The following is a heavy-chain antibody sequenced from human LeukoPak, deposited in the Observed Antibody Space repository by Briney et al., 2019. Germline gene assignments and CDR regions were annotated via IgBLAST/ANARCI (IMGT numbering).Heavy chain of an antibody. D-gene: IGHD6-13*01. CDR2: ISAYNGNT. J-gene: IGHJ4*02. CDR1: RYTFITYY. Sequence: ASVKVSCKASRYTFITYYMHWVRQAPGQGLEWMGWISAYNGNTNYAQKVQGRVTMTTDTSTRTAYMELRSLRSDDTAVYYCARVAAAGTDYFDYWGQGTLVTVSS. V-gene: IGHV1-18*01. CDR3: ARVAAAGTDYFDY.